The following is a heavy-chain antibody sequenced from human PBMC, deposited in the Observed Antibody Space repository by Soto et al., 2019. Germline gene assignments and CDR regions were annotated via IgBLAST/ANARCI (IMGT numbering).Heavy chain of an antibody. CDR3: ARDPKSIAVAATFDY. D-gene: IGHD6-19*01. Sequence: QVQLVESGGGLVKPGGSLRLSCAASGFTFSDYYMSWIRQAPGKGLEWVSYISSSGSTIYYADSVKGRFTISRDNAKNSLYLQINSRRAEDTAVYYCARDPKSIAVAATFDYWGQGTLVTVSS. CDR2: ISSSGSTI. CDR1: GFTFSDYY. V-gene: IGHV3-11*01. J-gene: IGHJ4*02.